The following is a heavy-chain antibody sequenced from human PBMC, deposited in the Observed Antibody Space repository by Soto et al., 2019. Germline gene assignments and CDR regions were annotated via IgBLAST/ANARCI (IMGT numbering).Heavy chain of an antibody. Sequence: QVQLQQWGAGLLKPSETLSLTCAVYGGSFSGYYWSWIRQPPGKGLEWIGEINHSGSTNYNPSLKSRVTISVDTSKNQFSLKLSSVTAAHTAVYYCARAPGRYCSGGSCYYYYGMDVWGQGTTVTVSS. D-gene: IGHD2-15*01. V-gene: IGHV4-34*01. CDR1: GGSFSGYY. CDR2: INHSGST. CDR3: ARAPGRYCSGGSCYYYYGMDV. J-gene: IGHJ6*02.